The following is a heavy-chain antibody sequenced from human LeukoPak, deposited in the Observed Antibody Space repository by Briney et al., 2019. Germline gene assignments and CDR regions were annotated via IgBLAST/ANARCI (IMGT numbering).Heavy chain of an antibody. CDR2: INPNSGGT. J-gene: IGHJ4*02. CDR1: GYTFTGYY. Sequence: ASVTVSCKASGYTFTGYYMHWVRQAPGQGLGWMGWINPNSGGTNYAQKFQGWVTMIRDTSISTAYMELSRLRSDDTAVYYCAREEDGGSLDYWGQGTLVTVSS. V-gene: IGHV1-2*04. D-gene: IGHD3-16*01. CDR3: AREEDGGSLDY.